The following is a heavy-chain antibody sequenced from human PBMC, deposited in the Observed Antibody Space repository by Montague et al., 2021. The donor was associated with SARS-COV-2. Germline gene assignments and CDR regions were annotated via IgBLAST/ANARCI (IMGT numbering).Heavy chain of an antibody. V-gene: IGHV3-7*01. D-gene: IGHD6-13*01. Sequence: SRRLSLSASGFTFSTYWMSWVRQAPGEGLEWVANIKRDGSAKYYVDSVKGRFTISRDNSKNSLYLQMNSLTAEDTAVYFCARLGRIAAGAGGAFDFWGQGTMVTVSS. CDR2: IKRDGSAK. CDR1: GFTFSTYW. CDR3: ARLGRIAAGAGGAFDF. J-gene: IGHJ3*01.